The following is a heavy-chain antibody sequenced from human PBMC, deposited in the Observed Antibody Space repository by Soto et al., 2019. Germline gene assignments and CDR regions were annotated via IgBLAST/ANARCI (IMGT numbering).Heavy chain of an antibody. CDR1: GFTFSSYA. D-gene: IGHD3-22*01. J-gene: IGHJ3*02. CDR3: AREDRDYYDSSGYYSLGAFDI. V-gene: IGHV3-30-3*01. CDR2: ISYDGSNK. Sequence: GGSLRLSCAASGFTFSSYAMHWVRQAPGKGLEWVAVISYDGSNKYYADSVKGRFTISRDNSKNTLYLQMNSLRAEDTAVYYCAREDRDYYDSSGYYSLGAFDIWGQGTMVTVS.